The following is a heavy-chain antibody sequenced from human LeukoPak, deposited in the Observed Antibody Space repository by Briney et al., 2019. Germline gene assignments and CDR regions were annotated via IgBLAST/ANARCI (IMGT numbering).Heavy chain of an antibody. CDR1: GYTFSSFA. CDR3: ARSMVRGVNYYYYYMDV. Sequence: GASVKVSCKASGYTFSSFAMNWVRRAPGQGPEWMGWININTGSPTYAQGFTGRFVFSLDTSVSTAYLQISSLKAEDTAVYYCARSMVRGVNYYYYYMDVWGKGTTVTVSS. J-gene: IGHJ6*03. V-gene: IGHV7-4-1*02. D-gene: IGHD3-10*01. CDR2: ININTGSP.